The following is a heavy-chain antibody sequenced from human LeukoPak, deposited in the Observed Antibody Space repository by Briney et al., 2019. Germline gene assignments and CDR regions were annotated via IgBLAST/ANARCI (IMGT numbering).Heavy chain of an antibody. Sequence: SETLSLTCAVSGGSINSGSYYWGWIRQPPGKGLEWIGSLSYSGSIYYNPSLKSRVTISVDTSKNQFSLKLSSVTAADTAVYYCAREGPGYCSSTSCPQLDYWGQGTLVTVSS. CDR1: GGSINSGSYY. CDR3: AREGPGYCSSTSCPQLDY. V-gene: IGHV4-39*02. J-gene: IGHJ4*02. D-gene: IGHD2-2*03. CDR2: LSYSGSI.